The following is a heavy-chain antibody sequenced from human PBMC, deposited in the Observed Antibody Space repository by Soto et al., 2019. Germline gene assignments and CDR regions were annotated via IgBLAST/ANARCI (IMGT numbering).Heavy chain of an antibody. J-gene: IGHJ4*02. CDR1: GYTFTSYR. CDR2: ISASNGNT. V-gene: IGHV1-18*01. CDR3: ARDAAVGLFNY. Sequence: QVQLVQSGAEVKKPGASVKVSCKASGYTFTSYRISWVRQAPGQGLEWMGWISASNGNTKYAQKLQGRVTMTRDTSTSTAYMELRRLRSDDTAVYYCARDAAVGLFNYWGQGTLVTVSS. D-gene: IGHD1-26*01.